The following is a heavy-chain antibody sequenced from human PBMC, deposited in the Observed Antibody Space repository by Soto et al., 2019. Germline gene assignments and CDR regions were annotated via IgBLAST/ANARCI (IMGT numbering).Heavy chain of an antibody. D-gene: IGHD2-15*01. V-gene: IGHV1-2*04. Sequence: ASVKVSCKASGYTFTGYYMHWVRQAPGQGLEWMGWINPNSGGTNYAQKFQGWVTMTRDTSISTAYMGLSRLRSDDTAVYYCARSPCSGGSCYSYYYGMDVWGQGTTVTVSS. CDR1: GYTFTGYY. CDR3: ARSPCSGGSCYSYYYGMDV. CDR2: INPNSGGT. J-gene: IGHJ6*02.